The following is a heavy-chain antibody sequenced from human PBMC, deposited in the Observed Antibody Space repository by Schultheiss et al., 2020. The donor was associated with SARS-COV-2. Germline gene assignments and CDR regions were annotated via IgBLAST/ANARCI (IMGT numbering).Heavy chain of an antibody. CDR3: AKDTSGWVDY. CDR2: IYSGGST. V-gene: IGHV3-66*01. J-gene: IGHJ4*02. CDR1: GFTFSDYY. Sequence: GGSLRLSCAASGFTFSDYYMSWVRQAPGKGLEWVSVIYSGGSTYYADSVKGRFTISRDNSKNTVDLQMNSLRAEDTAVYYCAKDTSGWVDYWGQGTLVTVSS. D-gene: IGHD6-19*01.